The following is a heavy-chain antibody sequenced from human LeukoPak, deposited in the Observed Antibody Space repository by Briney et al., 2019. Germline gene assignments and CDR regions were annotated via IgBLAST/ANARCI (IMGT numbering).Heavy chain of an antibody. CDR3: ARGLGDYGDYAYDY. D-gene: IGHD4-17*01. CDR2: INHSGST. CDR1: GGSFSGYY. Sequence: KSSETLSLTCAVYGGSFSGYYWSWIRQPPGKGLEWIGEINHSGSTNYSPSLKSRVTISVDTSKNQFSLKLSSVTAADTAVYYCARGLGDYGDYAYDYWGQGTLVTVSS. J-gene: IGHJ4*02. V-gene: IGHV4-34*01.